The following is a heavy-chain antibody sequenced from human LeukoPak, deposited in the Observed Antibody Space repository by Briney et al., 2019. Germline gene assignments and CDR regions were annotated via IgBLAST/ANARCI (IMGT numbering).Heavy chain of an antibody. J-gene: IGHJ4*02. CDR1: GGSISSGSYY. V-gene: IGHV4-61*02. Sequence: SETLSLTCTVSGGSISSGSYYWSWIRQPAGKGLEWIGRIYTSGSTNYNPSLKSRVTISVDTSKNQFSLKLSSVTAADTAVYYCARLDSGSYVGYWGQGTLVTVSS. CDR2: IYTSGST. D-gene: IGHD3-10*01. CDR3: ARLDSGSYVGY.